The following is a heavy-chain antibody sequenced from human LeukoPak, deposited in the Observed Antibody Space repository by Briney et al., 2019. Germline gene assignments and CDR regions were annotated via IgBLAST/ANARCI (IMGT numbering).Heavy chain of an antibody. CDR1: GYTFTSYY. D-gene: IGHD3-22*01. J-gene: IGHJ4*02. Sequence: EASVKVSCKASGYTFTSYYMHWVRQAPGQGLEWMGIINPSGGSTSYAQKFQGRVTMTRGTSTSTVYMELSSLRAEDTAVYYCARGGGHVDYYDSSGYKGWGQGTLVTVSS. CDR3: ARGGGHVDYYDSSGYKG. V-gene: IGHV1-46*01. CDR2: INPSGGST.